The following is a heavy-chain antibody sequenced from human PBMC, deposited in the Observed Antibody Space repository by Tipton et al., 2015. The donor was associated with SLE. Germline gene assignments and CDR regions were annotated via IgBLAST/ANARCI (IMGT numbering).Heavy chain of an antibody. J-gene: IGHJ6*02. CDR2: IYYSGSA. D-gene: IGHD2-21*02. Sequence: TLSLTCTVSGGSISSSTYYWGWIRQPPGKGLEWIGSIYYSGSAYYNPSLKSRVTVSVDTSKNEFSLNLNSVTAADTAVYYCARGLVTWRGAIVGVDVWGQGTTVNVSS. CDR1: GGSISSSTYY. V-gene: IGHV4-39*07. CDR3: ARGLVTWRGAIVGVDV.